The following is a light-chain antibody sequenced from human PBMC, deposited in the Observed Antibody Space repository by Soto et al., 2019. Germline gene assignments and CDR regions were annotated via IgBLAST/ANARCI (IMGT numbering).Light chain of an antibody. CDR2: TAS. V-gene: IGKV1-5*01. Sequence: DIQMTQSPSTLSASVGDRVTITCRASQTINSWLAWYQQKPGKAPKLLIYTASTLQTGVPSRFSGSGSGTEFTLTISSLQPDDFATYYCQHYNSYSEAFGQGTKVDIK. CDR1: QTINSW. J-gene: IGKJ1*01. CDR3: QHYNSYSEA.